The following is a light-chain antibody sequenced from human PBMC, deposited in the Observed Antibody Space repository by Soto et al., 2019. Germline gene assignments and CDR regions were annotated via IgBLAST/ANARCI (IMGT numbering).Light chain of an antibody. CDR2: GAS. CDR1: QSVSTRC. J-gene: IGKJ1*01. CDR3: QQYGGSTRT. Sequence: EIVLTQSPGTLSLSPGERATLSCTASQSVSTRCLAWYQQKPGQAPRLIIHGASSRATGVPDRITGSGSGTDFTLSISRLEPEDFAVYYCQQYGGSTRTFGQGTKVDIK. V-gene: IGKV3-20*01.